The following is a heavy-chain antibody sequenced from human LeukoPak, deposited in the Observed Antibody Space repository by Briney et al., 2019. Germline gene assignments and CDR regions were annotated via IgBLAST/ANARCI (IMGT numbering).Heavy chain of an antibody. V-gene: IGHV3-23*01. CDR2: ISCSGGST. CDR3: ARTEPAAIYWFDP. CDR1: GFTFSSYA. D-gene: IGHD2-2*02. J-gene: IGHJ5*02. Sequence: GGSLRLSCAASGFTFSSYAMAWVRQAPGKGLEWVSGISCSGGSTYYADSVKGRFTISRDNSKNTLYLQMSSLRAEDTAVYYCARTEPAAIYWFDPWGQGTLVTVSS.